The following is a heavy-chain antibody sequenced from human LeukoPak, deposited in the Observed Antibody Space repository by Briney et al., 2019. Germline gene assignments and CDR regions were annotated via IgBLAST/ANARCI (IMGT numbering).Heavy chain of an antibody. V-gene: IGHV3-7*01. CDR2: IKQDGSEK. CDR1: GFTLSSYW. Sequence: PGGSLRLSCAASGFTLSSYWMSWVRQAPGKGLEWVANIKQDGSEKYYVDSVKGRFTISRDNAKNSLYLQMNSLRAEDTAVYYCARERGYYDYWGQGTLATVSS. CDR3: ARERGYYDY. J-gene: IGHJ4*02. D-gene: IGHD3-22*01.